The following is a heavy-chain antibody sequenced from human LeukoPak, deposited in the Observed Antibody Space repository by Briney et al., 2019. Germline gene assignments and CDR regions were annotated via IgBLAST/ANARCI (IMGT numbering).Heavy chain of an antibody. J-gene: IGHJ4*02. CDR3: AKRIAVAGKPLEY. D-gene: IGHD6-19*01. V-gene: IGHV4-34*01. CDR2: INQSGST. CDR1: GGSFSGYY. Sequence: SETLSLTCAVYGGSFSGYYWSWIRQPPGKGLEWIGEINQSGSTNYNPSLKSRVTISVDTSKNQFSLKLSSVTAADTAVYYCAKRIAVAGKPLEYWGQGTLVTVSS.